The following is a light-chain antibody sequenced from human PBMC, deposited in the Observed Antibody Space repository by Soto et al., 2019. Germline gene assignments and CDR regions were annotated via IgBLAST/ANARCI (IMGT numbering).Light chain of an antibody. CDR1: QGLSSD. J-gene: IGKJ5*01. Sequence: DIQLTQSPSFLSASVGDRVTITCRASQGLSSDLAWYQQKPWKAPKLLIYAASTLQSGVPSRFSGSGSGTEFTFTISSLQPEDFANYYCQQLNSYPITFGQGTRLEIK. V-gene: IGKV1-9*01. CDR2: AAS. CDR3: QQLNSYPIT.